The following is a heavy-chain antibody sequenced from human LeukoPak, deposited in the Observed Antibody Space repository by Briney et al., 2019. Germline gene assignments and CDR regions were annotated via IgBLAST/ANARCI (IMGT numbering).Heavy chain of an antibody. CDR2: IYYNGNT. CDR1: GGPIGGHTFY. CDR3: ARLTALAGHRGAFDI. V-gene: IGHV4-39*01. Sequence: SETLSLTCNVSGGPIGGHTFYWDWIRQPPGKGLEWITTIYYNGNTFYNPSLRSRVAISIDMSKSQFSLHLSSVTAADTAVYYCARLTALAGHRGAFDIWGPGTLVTVSS. D-gene: IGHD6-19*01. J-gene: IGHJ3*02.